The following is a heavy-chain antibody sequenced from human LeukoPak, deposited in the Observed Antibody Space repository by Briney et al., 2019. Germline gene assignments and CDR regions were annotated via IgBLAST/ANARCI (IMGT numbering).Heavy chain of an antibody. D-gene: IGHD6-13*01. CDR3: AKTPSSSWYDY. CDR2: ISGSGGST. J-gene: IGHJ4*02. V-gene: IGHV3-23*01. Sequence: PGGSLRLSCAASGFTFDDYAMHWVRQAPGKGLEWVSAISGSGGSTYYADSVKGRFTISRDNSKNTLYLQMNSLRAEDTAVYYCAKTPSSSWYDYWGQGTLVTVSS. CDR1: GFTFDDYA.